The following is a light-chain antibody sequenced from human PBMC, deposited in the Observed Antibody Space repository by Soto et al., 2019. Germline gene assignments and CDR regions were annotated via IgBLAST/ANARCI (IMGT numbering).Light chain of an antibody. CDR3: QAYDYSLTASV. CDR1: TSNLGAGYD. V-gene: IGLV1-40*01. Sequence: QTVLTQPPSVSGAPGQRVTLSCTGNTSNLGAGYDVHWYQQLPGAAPKLVIFGNRNRPSGVPERFSGSKSGTSASLAITGLQAEDEADYYCQAYDYSLTASVFGGGTKVTVL. J-gene: IGLJ3*02. CDR2: GNR.